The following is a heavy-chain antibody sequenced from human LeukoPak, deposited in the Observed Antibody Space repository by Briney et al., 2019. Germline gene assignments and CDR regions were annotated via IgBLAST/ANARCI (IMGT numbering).Heavy chain of an antibody. Sequence: PGGSLRLSCAASGFTLSSYWMHWVRQAPGKGLVWVSRISIDGSSTSYADSVKGRFTISRDNAKNTLYLQMNSLRAEDTAVYYCARGWASGSLGYWGQGTLVTVSS. J-gene: IGHJ4*02. CDR3: ARGWASGSLGY. V-gene: IGHV3-74*01. D-gene: IGHD1-26*01. CDR1: GFTLSSYW. CDR2: ISIDGSST.